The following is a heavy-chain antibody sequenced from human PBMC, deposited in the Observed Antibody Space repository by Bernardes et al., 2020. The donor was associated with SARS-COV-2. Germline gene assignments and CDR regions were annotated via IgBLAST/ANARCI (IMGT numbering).Heavy chain of an antibody. CDR3: ATEPAVAGPTYYFDY. Sequence: GGSLRLSCAAAGFTFSSYGMHWVRQAPGKGLEWVAVIWYDGSNKYYADSVKGRFTISRDNSKNTLYLQMNSLRAEDTAVYYCATEPAVAGPTYYFDYWGQGTLVTVSS. CDR2: IWYDGSNK. D-gene: IGHD6-19*01. J-gene: IGHJ4*02. V-gene: IGHV3-33*01. CDR1: GFTFSSYG.